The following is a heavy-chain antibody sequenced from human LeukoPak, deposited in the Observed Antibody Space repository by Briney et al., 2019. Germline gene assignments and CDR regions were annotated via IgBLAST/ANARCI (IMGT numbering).Heavy chain of an antibody. CDR3: ARVNRRDGHTFDY. V-gene: IGHV4-34*01. CDR1: GGSFSGYY. J-gene: IGHJ4*02. Sequence: PSETLSLTCAVYGGSFSGYYWSWIRQPPGKGLEWIGEINHSGSTNYNPSLKSRVTISVDTSKNQFSLKLSSVTAADTAVYYCARVNRRDGHTFDYWGQGTLVTVSS. CDR2: INHSGST. D-gene: IGHD5-24*01.